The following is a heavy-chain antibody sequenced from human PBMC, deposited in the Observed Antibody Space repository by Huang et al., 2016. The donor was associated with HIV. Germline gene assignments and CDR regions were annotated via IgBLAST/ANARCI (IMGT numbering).Heavy chain of an antibody. CDR3: ARDPLDIRRHFDF. D-gene: IGHD3-3*01. J-gene: IGHJ4*02. CDR2: INGGNGDK. CDR1: GYTFGSNA. Sequence: QVQLVQSGAEVKKPGTSVKVSCKTSGYTFGSNALHWLRQAPGQRPEWMGWINGGNGDKKYSQKFQGRVTITSDTSANIGYMELNSLLSEDTAVYYCARDPLDIRRHFDFWGQGSLVTVSS. V-gene: IGHV1-3*01.